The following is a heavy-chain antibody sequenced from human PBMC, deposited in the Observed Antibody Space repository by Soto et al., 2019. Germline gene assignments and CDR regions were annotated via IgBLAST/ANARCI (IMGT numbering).Heavy chain of an antibody. CDR3: ETRTGSQPY. D-gene: IGHD1-26*01. CDR1: GGSISGDTW. J-gene: IGHJ4*02. V-gene: IGHV4-4*02. Sequence: PSETLSLTCAISGGSISGDTWWTWVRQPPGKGLEWIGDIHTNGNTNYNPSLESRVTISADGSKIQFSLRLNSVTAADTAMYYCETRTGSQPYWGQGTLVTVSS. CDR2: IHTNGNT.